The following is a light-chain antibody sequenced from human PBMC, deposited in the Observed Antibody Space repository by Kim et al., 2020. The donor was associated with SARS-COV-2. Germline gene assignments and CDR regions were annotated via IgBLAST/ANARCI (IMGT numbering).Light chain of an antibody. CDR3: MQGTQWPPT. Sequence: PAYIACRSSQSLVYDNGNTYLNWFQQRPGKAPRRLIYEVSKRDSGVPDRFSGSGSGTDFTLKISRVEAEDVGIYYCMQGTQWPPTFGQGTKVDIK. CDR1: QSLVYDNGNTY. CDR2: EVS. J-gene: IGKJ1*01. V-gene: IGKV2-30*01.